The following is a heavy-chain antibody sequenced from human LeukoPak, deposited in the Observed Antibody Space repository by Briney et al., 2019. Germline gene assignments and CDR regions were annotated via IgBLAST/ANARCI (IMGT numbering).Heavy chain of an antibody. J-gene: IGHJ4*02. CDR3: VNSQYYDSSGYYLGPYFDY. CDR1: GFTFSSYA. CDR2: ISSNGGST. V-gene: IGHV3-64D*09. D-gene: IGHD3-22*01. Sequence: GGSLRLSCSASGFTFSSYAMHWVRQAPGKGLEYVSAISSNGGSTYYADSVKGRFTISRDNSKNTLYLQMSSLRAEDTAVYYCVNSQYYDSSGYYLGPYFDYWGQGTLVTVSS.